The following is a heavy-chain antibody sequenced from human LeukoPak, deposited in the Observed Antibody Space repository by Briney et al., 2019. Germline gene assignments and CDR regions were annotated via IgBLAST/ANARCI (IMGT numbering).Heavy chain of an antibody. D-gene: IGHD6-13*01. CDR1: GFTFRSFA. CDR3: AKQSAGSAAWYSLHYDF. CDR2: VDGGGGGT. V-gene: IGHV3-23*01. Sequence: GGSLRLSCAASGFTFRSFAMTWVRQAPGRGLEWVSSVDGGGGGTYYADSVKGRFTISRDNSKDTLYLQMNGLRAEDTAVYFCAKQSAGSAAWYSLHYDFWGQGTLVTVSS. J-gene: IGHJ4*02.